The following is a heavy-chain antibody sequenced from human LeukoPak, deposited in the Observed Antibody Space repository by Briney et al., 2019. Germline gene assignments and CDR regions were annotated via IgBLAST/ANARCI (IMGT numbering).Heavy chain of an antibody. J-gene: IGHJ4*02. CDR1: GFTFRSYW. D-gene: IGHD2-15*01. Sequence: GGSLRLSCAASGFTFRSYWMHCVRQAPGKGLVGVSHINNDWSSISYADSVKGRFTISRDNAKNTLYLKVTSLRTEDTAVYYCACYGIAPHYWGQGTLVTVSS. V-gene: IGHV3-74*01. CDR2: INNDWSSI. CDR3: ACYGIAPHY.